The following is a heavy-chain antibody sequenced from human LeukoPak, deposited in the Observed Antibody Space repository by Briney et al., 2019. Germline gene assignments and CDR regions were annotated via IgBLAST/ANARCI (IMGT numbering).Heavy chain of an antibody. CDR2: IYPGDSDT. CDR3: ARRTTTTLNFDY. Sequence: GESLKISCKGSGYSLTSYWIGWVRQMPGKGLEWLGIIYPGDSDTRYSTSFQGQVTISADKSISTAYLQKSSLKASDTAMYYCARRTTTTLNFDYWGQGTLVTVSS. V-gene: IGHV5-51*01. CDR1: GYSLTSYW. D-gene: IGHD1-1*01. J-gene: IGHJ4*02.